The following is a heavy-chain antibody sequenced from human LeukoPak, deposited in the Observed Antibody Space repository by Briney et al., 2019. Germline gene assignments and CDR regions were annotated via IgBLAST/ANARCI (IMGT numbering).Heavy chain of an antibody. V-gene: IGHV3-49*03. CDR2: IRSKAYGGTT. Sequence: QSGGSLRLSCTVSGFTFGDYTMSWFRQAPGKGLEWVGLIRSKAYGGTTEYAASVKGRFTISRDDSKSIAYLQMNSLQSEDTAVYYCTRNMLGIAWFDPWGQGTLVTVSS. D-gene: IGHD7-27*01. CDR3: TRNMLGIAWFDP. CDR1: GFTFGDYT. J-gene: IGHJ5*02.